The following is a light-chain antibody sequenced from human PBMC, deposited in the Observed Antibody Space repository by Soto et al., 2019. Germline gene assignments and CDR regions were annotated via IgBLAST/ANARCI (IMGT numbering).Light chain of an antibody. CDR3: QQYDSYSSGP. Sequence: IQMTQSPSTLSGSVGDRVTITCRASQTISSCLAWYQQKPGKAPKLLIYKASTLKSGVPSRFSGSGSGTEFTLTISSLQPDDFATYYCQQYDSYSSGPFGQGTKVDIK. CDR2: KAS. CDR1: QTISSC. V-gene: IGKV1-5*03. J-gene: IGKJ1*01.